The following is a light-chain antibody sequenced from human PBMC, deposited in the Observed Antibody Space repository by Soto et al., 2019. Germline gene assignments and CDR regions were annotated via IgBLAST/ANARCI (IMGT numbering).Light chain of an antibody. CDR3: QQRSNWPAFT. Sequence: EIVLTQSPATLSLSPGERATLSCRASESVSSSLAWSQQKPGQAPRLLLYAASKRATGIPARFSGSGSGTDFTLTISSLEPDDFAVYYCQQRSNWPAFTFGPGTKVDIK. J-gene: IGKJ3*01. CDR1: ESVSSS. V-gene: IGKV3-11*01. CDR2: AAS.